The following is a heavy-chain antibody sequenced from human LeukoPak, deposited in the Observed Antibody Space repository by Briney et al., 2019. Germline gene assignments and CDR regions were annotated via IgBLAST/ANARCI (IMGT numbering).Heavy chain of an antibody. D-gene: IGHD5-18*01. CDR2: AYYRSKWYN. Sequence: SQTLSLTCAISGDSVSSNSAAWNWIRQSPSRGLEWLGRAYYRSKWYNDYAVSVKSRITINPDTSKNQFSLKLSSVTAADTAVYYCARSGRGYTYGYGLHYYYYMDVWGKGTTVTVSS. J-gene: IGHJ6*03. CDR1: GDSVSSNSAA. CDR3: ARSGRGYTYGYGLHYYYYMDV. V-gene: IGHV6-1*01.